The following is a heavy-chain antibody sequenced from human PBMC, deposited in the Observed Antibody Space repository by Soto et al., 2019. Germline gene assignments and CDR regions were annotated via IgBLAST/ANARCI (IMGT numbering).Heavy chain of an antibody. D-gene: IGHD3-9*01. Sequence: QVQLVQSGAEVKKPGASVKVSCKASGYTFTSYAIGWVRQAPGQGLEWMGWINAYNGNTNYAQKLQRRVTMTTDTSTSTAYMELWSERSDDTAVYSGAREGAPEDWWGSGTLVTVPS. CDR2: INAYNGNT. V-gene: IGHV1-18*01. J-gene: IGHJ4*02. CDR1: GYTFTSYA. CDR3: AREGAPEDW.